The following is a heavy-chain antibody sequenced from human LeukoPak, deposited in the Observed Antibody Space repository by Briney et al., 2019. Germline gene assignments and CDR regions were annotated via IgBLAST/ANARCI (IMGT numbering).Heavy chain of an antibody. D-gene: IGHD6-19*01. J-gene: IGHJ4*02. Sequence: PGGSLRLACAASGFSFNNYAMYWVRQAPGKGLEWVSSISSSSSYIYYADSVKGRFTISRDNAKNSLYLQMNRLRAEDTAVYDCARDEGGQWLVNYFDYWGQGTLVTVSS. V-gene: IGHV3-21*01. CDR2: ISSSSSYI. CDR1: GFSFNNYA. CDR3: ARDEGGQWLVNYFDY.